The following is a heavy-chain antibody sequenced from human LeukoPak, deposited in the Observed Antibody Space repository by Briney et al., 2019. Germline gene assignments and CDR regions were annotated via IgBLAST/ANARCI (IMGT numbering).Heavy chain of an antibody. CDR3: ASSTGYSSSWFDY. J-gene: IGHJ4*02. CDR1: GGTFSSYA. D-gene: IGHD6-13*01. CDR2: IIPIFGTA. Sequence: SVKVSCKASGGTFSSYAISWVRQAPGQGLEWMGRIIPIFGTANYAQKFQGRVMITTDESTSTAYMELSSLRSEDTAVYYCASSTGYSSSWFDYWGQGTLVTVSS. V-gene: IGHV1-69*05.